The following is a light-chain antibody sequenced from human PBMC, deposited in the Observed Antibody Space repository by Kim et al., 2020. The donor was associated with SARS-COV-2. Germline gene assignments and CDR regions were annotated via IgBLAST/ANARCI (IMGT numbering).Light chain of an antibody. CDR3: QMYNRVPYT. CDR2: AAS. J-gene: IGKJ2*01. CDR1: QGMSNS. V-gene: IGKV1-27*01. Sequence: SACGGDRGSITCRAGQGMSNSLAWYEQEPGKVPKVLIYAASTLQSGVPSSFSGSGSGTDFTLTIGSLHREDVAPWFCQMYNRVPYTFGQGTKLEI.